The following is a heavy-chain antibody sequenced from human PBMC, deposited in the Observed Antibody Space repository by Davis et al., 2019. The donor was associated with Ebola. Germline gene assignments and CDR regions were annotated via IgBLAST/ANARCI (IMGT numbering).Heavy chain of an antibody. CDR2: IIPIFGTA. D-gene: IGHD1-14*01. CDR3: AASAGTVGKFDF. J-gene: IGHJ4*02. Sequence: AASVKVSCKASGGTFSSYAISWVRQAPGQGLEWMGGIIPIFGTANYAQKFQGRVTITADKSTSTAYMELSSLRFEDRAVYYCAASAGTVGKFDFWGQGTLVTVSS. CDR1: GGTFSSYA. V-gene: IGHV1-69*06.